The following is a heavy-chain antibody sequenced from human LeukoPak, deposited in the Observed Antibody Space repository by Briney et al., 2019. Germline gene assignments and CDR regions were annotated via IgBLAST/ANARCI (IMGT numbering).Heavy chain of an antibody. J-gene: IGHJ6*03. CDR3: AARTKRYFDWLGDYYYYYMDV. Sequence: PGESLRLSCAASGFTVSSNYMSWVRQAPGKGLEWVSVIYSGGSTYYADSVKGRFTISRDNSKNTLYLQMNSLRAEDTAVYYCAARTKRYFDWLGDYYYYYMDVWGKGTTVTISS. CDR2: IYSGGST. V-gene: IGHV3-53*01. D-gene: IGHD3-9*01. CDR1: GFTVSSNY.